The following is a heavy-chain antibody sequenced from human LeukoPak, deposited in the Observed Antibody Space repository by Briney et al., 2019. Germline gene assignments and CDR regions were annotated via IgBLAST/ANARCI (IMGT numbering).Heavy chain of an antibody. Sequence: GGSLRLSCAASGITFRSYWMNWVRQAPGKGLEWVASINQDGSGKNYVDSVKGRFTVSGDNAKKYLQMNSLRAEDTAVYYRAMNWNVPPRDYWGQGTLDTVSS. J-gene: IGHJ4*02. CDR2: INQDGSGK. CDR1: GITFRSYW. CDR3: AMNWNVPPRDY. V-gene: IGHV3-7*01. D-gene: IGHD1-1*01.